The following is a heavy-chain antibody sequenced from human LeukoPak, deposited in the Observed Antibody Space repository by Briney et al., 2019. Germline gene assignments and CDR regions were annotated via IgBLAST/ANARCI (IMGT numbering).Heavy chain of an antibody. D-gene: IGHD3-22*01. V-gene: IGHV3-23*01. CDR2: IGGGGVDT. CDR1: GFVFTDYA. CDR3: ARARPAGGYE. Sequence: PGGSLRLSCTASGFVFTDYAMNWVRQSPGKGLEWVSHIGGGGVDTYYADSVKGRFTISRDNSKNTLYLQMNSLRAEDTAVYYCARARPAGGYEWGQGTLVTVSS. J-gene: IGHJ4*02.